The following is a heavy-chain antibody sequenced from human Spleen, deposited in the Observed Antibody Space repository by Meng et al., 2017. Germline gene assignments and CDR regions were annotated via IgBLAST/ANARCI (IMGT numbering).Heavy chain of an antibody. V-gene: IGHV3-30-3*01. J-gene: IGHJ4*02. CDR2: ISYDVNYK. CDR1: GFTFSTYA. D-gene: IGHD6-19*01. CDR3: ARALTTDQFSSGWN. Sequence: QVQLVESGGGVVQPGRSLRLSCTASGFTFSTYAMHWARQAPGKGLEWVALISYDVNYKYYADSVKGRFTISRDNSKNTLYLQMNSLRAEDTAMYYCARALTTDQFSSGWNWGQGALVTVSS.